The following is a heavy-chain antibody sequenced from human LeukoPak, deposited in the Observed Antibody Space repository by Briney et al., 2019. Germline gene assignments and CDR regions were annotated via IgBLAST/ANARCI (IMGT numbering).Heavy chain of an antibody. V-gene: IGHV1-2*02. CDR2: VNPNSGGT. D-gene: IGHD5-18*01. CDR1: GYTFTVYY. J-gene: IGHJ6*03. CDR3: ARGGYSYGYRVYYYYYMDV. Sequence: ASVKVSCKASGYTFTVYYMHWVRQAPGQGLEWMGWVNPNSGGTNYAQKFRGRVTMTRDTSISTAYMELSRLRSDDTAVYYCARGGYSYGYRVYYYYYMDVWGKGTTVTVSS.